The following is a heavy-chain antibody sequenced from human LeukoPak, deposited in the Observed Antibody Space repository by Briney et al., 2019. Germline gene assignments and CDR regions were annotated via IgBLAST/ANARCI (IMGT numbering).Heavy chain of an antibody. D-gene: IGHD5-18*01. CDR2: FSDDDDST. CDR3: AKTLFGFSYGKIDY. CDR1: HFTFSSHA. Sequence: GGSLRLSCATSHFTFSSHAMNWVRQAPGKGLEWVSSFSDDDDSTYYADSVKGRFTISRDNSKNTLYLDMNNLRAEDTALYFCAKTLFGFSYGKIDYWGQGTLVTVSS. V-gene: IGHV3-23*01. J-gene: IGHJ4*02.